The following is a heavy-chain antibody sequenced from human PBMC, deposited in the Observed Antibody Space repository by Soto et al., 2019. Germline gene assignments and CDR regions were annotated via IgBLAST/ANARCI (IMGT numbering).Heavy chain of an antibody. CDR2: IIPIFGTA. CDR3: ARDYSSSSTWFDH. CDR1: GGTFSSYA. V-gene: IGHV1-69*01. D-gene: IGHD6-6*01. Sequence: QVQLVQSGAEVKKPGSSVKVSCKASGGTFSSYAISWVRQAPGQGLEWMGGIIPIFGTANYAQKFQGRVTITEEESKSKPYMELRSLRSEVTAVYYCARDYSSSSTWFDHWGQGTMVTVSS. J-gene: IGHJ5*02.